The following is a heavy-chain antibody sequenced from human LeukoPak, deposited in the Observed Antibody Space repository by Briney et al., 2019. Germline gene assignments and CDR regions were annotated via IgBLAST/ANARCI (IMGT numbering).Heavy chain of an antibody. CDR1: GFTVSSNY. CDR2: IYSAGNT. D-gene: IGHD7-27*01. V-gene: IGHV3-53*01. CDR3: ARVRPGDYLDAFDI. Sequence: GGSLRLSCAASGFTVSSNYMNWVRQTPGKGLEWVSVIYSAGNTYYADSVKGRFTISRDNSKNTLYLQMNSLTAEDTALYYCARVRPGDYLDAFDIWGHGTMVFVSS. J-gene: IGHJ3*02.